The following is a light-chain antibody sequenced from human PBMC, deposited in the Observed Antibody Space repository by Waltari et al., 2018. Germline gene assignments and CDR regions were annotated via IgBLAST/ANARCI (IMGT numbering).Light chain of an antibody. Sequence: EIVLTQSPGTLSLSQGERATLSCRASQRLTSSYLAWYQQEPGQAPRLLIYGASRRATGIPDRFSGSGSGTDFTLTISRLEPEDSAVYYCQQYVNSPLTFGQGTRLEIK. J-gene: IGKJ5*01. CDR1: QRLTSSY. CDR3: QQYVNSPLT. CDR2: GAS. V-gene: IGKV3-20*01.